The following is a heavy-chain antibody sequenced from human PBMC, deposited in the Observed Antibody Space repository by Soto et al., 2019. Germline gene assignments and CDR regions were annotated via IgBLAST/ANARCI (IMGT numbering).Heavy chain of an antibody. CDR1: GGSISSGTYY. CDR2: IYYSGRT. CDR3: ARDLVGAPISYGLDV. D-gene: IGHD1-26*01. V-gene: IGHV4-31*02. Sequence: SATLSLTCTVSGGSISSGTYYWSWIRQHPGKGLEWIGYIYYSGRTYYNPSLKSRVYISIDTPENQLFLELSSVTAADTAVYYCARDLVGAPISYGLDVWGQGTTVTVSS. J-gene: IGHJ6*02.